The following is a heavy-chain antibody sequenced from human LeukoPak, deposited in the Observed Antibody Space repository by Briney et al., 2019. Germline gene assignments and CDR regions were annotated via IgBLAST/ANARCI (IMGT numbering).Heavy chain of an antibody. V-gene: IGHV1-69*13. CDR3: ARDPPHYYDSSGHDAFDI. D-gene: IGHD3-22*01. Sequence: SVKVSCKASGGTFSSYAISWVRQAPGQGLEWMGGIIPIFGTANYAQKFQGRVTITADESTSTAYMELSSLRSEDTAVYYCARDPPHYYDSSGHDAFDIWGQGTMVTVSS. CDR1: GGTFSSYA. J-gene: IGHJ3*02. CDR2: IIPIFGTA.